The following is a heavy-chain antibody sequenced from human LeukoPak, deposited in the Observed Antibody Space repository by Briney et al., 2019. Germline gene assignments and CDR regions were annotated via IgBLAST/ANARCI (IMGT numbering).Heavy chain of an antibody. V-gene: IGHV1-2*06. CDR1: GYTFTGYY. CDR3: ARVYAYYYGRGDY. D-gene: IGHD3-10*01. CDR2: INPNSGGT. J-gene: IGHJ4*02. Sequence: GASVKVSCKASGYTFTGYYMHWVRQAPGQGLEWMGRINPNSGGTNYAQKFQGRVTMTRDTSISTAYMELSRLRSDDTAVYYCARVYAYYYGRGDYWGQGTLVTVSS.